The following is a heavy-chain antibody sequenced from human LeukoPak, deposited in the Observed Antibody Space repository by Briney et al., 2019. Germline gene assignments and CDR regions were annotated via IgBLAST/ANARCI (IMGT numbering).Heavy chain of an antibody. D-gene: IGHD4-23*01. CDR2: ISYDGSNK. CDR1: GFTFSSYG. V-gene: IGHV3-30*03. CDR3: AAFGNADY. J-gene: IGHJ4*02. Sequence: GRSLRLSCAASGFTFSSYGMHWVRQAPRKGLEWVAVISYDGSNKYYADSVKGRFTISRDNSKNTLYLQMNSLRAEDTAVYYCAAFGNADYWGQGTLVTVSS.